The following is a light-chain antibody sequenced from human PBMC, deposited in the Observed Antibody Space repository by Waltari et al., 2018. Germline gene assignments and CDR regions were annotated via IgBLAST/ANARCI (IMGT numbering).Light chain of an antibody. CDR2: WAS. V-gene: IGKV4-1*01. J-gene: IGKJ2*01. Sequence: DIVMTQSPDSLAVSLGERATFNCKSSHNILYTANNNHYFAWYQQKPGQPPRLLIYWASTRKSGVPDRFSGSGYGTDFTLTISSLQAEDVAVYYCQQYYSIPYTFGQGTKLEI. CDR3: QQYYSIPYT. CDR1: HNILYTANNNHY.